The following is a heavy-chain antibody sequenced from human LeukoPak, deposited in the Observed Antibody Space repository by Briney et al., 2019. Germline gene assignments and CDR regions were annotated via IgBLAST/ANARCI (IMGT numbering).Heavy chain of an antibody. CDR3: AKEQEDRAFDI. CDR2: IKQDGSEK. Sequence: PGGSLRLSCAASGFTFSSFWMSWVRLAPGKGLEWVANIKQDGSEKYYVDSVKGRFTISRDNAKNSLYLQMNSLRAEDTAVYYCAKEQEDRAFDIWGQGTMVTVSS. J-gene: IGHJ3*02. V-gene: IGHV3-7*01. D-gene: IGHD2-15*01. CDR1: GFTFSSFW.